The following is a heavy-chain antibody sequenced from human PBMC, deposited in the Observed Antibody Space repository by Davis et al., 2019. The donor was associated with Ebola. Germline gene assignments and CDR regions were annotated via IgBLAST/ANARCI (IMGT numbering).Heavy chain of an antibody. Sequence: FGPTLVQPTQTLTLACTFSGFSLRPSEVGVGWIRQLQGKVMEWIAVIYWDDDKRYSPSLKSRLTITKDTSKNQVVLTMTNMDPVDTATYYCAHRPFRSIAAAVFDYWGQGTLVTVSS. CDR3: AHRPFRSIAAAVFDY. J-gene: IGHJ4*02. V-gene: IGHV2-5*02. CDR2: IYWDDDK. D-gene: IGHD6-13*01. CDR1: GFSLRPSEVG.